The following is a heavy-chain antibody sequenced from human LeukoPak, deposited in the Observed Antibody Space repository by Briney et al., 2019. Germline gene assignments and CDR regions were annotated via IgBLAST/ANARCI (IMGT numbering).Heavy chain of an antibody. J-gene: IGHJ4*02. CDR2: ITGSGGST. V-gene: IGHV3-23*01. D-gene: IGHD2-21*02. Sequence: GGSLRLSCAASGFTFSNAWMSWVRQAPGKGLEWVSGITGSGGSTYYADSVKGRFTISRDNSKNTLYLQMNSLRAEDTAIYYCAKKSVAAIPPLYWGQGTLVTVSS. CDR1: GFTFSNAW. CDR3: AKKSVAAIPPLY.